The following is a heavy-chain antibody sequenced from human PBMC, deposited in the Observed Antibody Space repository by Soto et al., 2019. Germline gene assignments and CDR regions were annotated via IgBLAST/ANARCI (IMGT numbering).Heavy chain of an antibody. CDR1: GFTFSSYS. CDR2: ISSSSSYI. CDR3: ARDLWSRITIFGIVP. Sequence: GGSLRLSCAASGFTFSSYSMNWVRQAPGKGLEWVSSISSSSSYIYYADSVKGRFTISRDNAKNSLYLQMNSLRAEDTAVYYCARDLWSRITIFGIVPWGQGTLVTVSS. D-gene: IGHD3-3*01. J-gene: IGHJ5*02. V-gene: IGHV3-21*01.